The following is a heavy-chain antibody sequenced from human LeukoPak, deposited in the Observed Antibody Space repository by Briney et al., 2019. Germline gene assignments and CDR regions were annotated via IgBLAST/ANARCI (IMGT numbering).Heavy chain of an antibody. CDR3: ARAAPSYCSGGSCYSMGAFDI. Sequence: GESLKISCKGSGYSFTSYWIGWVRQMPGKGLEWMGIIYPGDSDTRYSPSFQGQVTISADKSISTAYLQWSSLKASDTAMYYCARAAPSYCSGGSCYSMGAFDIWGQGTMVTVSS. J-gene: IGHJ3*02. V-gene: IGHV5-51*01. CDR2: IYPGDSDT. CDR1: GYSFTSYW. D-gene: IGHD2-15*01.